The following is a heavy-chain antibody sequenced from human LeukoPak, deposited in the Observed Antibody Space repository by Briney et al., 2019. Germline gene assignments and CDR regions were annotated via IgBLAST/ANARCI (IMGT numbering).Heavy chain of an antibody. V-gene: IGHV3-23*01. Sequence: GGSLRLSCAASGFTFSSYAMSWVRQTPGKGLEWVSGIVGSGGITYYADSVKGRFTISRDNSKKTLYLQMNCLRAEDTAVYYCAKDGWNDIPDYWGQGTLVTVSS. CDR1: GFTFSSYA. CDR3: AKDGWNDIPDY. J-gene: IGHJ4*02. D-gene: IGHD1-1*01. CDR2: IVGSGGIT.